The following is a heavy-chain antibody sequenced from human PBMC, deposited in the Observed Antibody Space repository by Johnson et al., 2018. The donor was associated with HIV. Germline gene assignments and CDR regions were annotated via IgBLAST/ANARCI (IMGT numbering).Heavy chain of an antibody. CDR3: ARDRAEVWNFDGFDI. CDR1: GFTFSSYG. D-gene: IGHD1-7*01. Sequence: QVQLVESGGGVVQPGRSLRLSCAASGFTFSSYGMHWVRQAPGKGLEWVAVISYDGSNKYSADSVKGRLTISRDNAKKSLYLEMNSLRDEDTAVYYCARDRAEVWNFDGFDIWGQGTMVTVSS. CDR2: ISYDGSNK. J-gene: IGHJ3*02. V-gene: IGHV3-30*03.